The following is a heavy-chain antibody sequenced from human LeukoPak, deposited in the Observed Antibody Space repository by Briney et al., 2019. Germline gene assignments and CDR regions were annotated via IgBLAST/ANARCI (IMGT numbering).Heavy chain of an antibody. J-gene: IGHJ4*02. CDR2: ISSSSSYI. V-gene: IGHV3-21*04. Sequence: PGGSLRLSCAASGFTFSSYSMNWARQAPGKGLEWVSSISSSSSYIYYADSVKGRFTIFRDNSKNTLYLQMSSLRAEDTAVYYCAKGSRSIAVDNLCDYWGQGTLVTVSS. D-gene: IGHD6-6*01. CDR3: AKGSRSIAVDNLCDY. CDR1: GFTFSSYS.